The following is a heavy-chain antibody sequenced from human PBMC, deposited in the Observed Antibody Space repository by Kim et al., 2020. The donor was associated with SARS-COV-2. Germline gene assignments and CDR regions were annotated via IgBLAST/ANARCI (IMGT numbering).Heavy chain of an antibody. CDR1: GDSVSDYY. CDR3: ASLRGYSYGLPYYYYFMDV. V-gene: IGHV4-59*02. D-gene: IGHD5-18*01. Sequence: SETLSLTCTVSGDSVSDYYWTWIRQPPGEGLEWIGYIYYSGSIKSNPSLKSRVTMSIDTSKNQLSLRLSSVTAADAAMYYCASLRGYSYGLPYYYYFMDV. J-gene: IGHJ6*03. CDR2: IYYSGSI.